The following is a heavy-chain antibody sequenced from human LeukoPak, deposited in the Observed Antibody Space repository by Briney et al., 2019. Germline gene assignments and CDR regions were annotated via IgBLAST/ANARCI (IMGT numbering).Heavy chain of an antibody. V-gene: IGHV4-59*01. J-gene: IGHJ4*02. Sequence: PSETLSLTCAVYGGSFSGYYWSWIRQPPGKGLEWVGYIYYSGSTNYKPSLKRRVTISVDTSKNQFSLKVSSVTAADTAVYYCASSRSSSGWSLIDYWGQGALVTVSS. CDR2: IYYSGST. CDR3: ASSRSSSGWSLIDY. D-gene: IGHD6-19*01. CDR1: GGSFSGYY.